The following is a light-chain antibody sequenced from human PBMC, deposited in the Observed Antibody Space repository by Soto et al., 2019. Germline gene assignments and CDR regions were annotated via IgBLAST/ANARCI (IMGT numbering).Light chain of an antibody. Sequence: QSALTQPRSVSGSPGQSVTFSCTGTSGDIGAYNYVSWYQFHPGKALKMIIYDVNKRPSGVPDRFSGSKSGNTASLTISWLQAEDEADYYCCSYAHTSRVFGGGTKLTVL. CDR3: CSYAHTSRV. CDR1: SGDIGAYNY. J-gene: IGLJ3*02. CDR2: DVN. V-gene: IGLV2-11*01.